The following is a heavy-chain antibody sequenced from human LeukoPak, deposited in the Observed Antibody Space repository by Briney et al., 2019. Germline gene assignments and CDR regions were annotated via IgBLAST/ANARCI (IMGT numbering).Heavy chain of an antibody. D-gene: IGHD5-12*01. CDR1: GFTFSSNY. CDR3: ASRSSGYDYLVFDY. Sequence: GGSLRLSCAASGFTFSSNYMSWVRQAPGKGLEGGSVIYSGGSTYYADSVKRRFTISRDNSKNTLYLQMNSLRAEDTAVYYCASRSSGYDYLVFDYWGQGTLVTVSS. J-gene: IGHJ4*02. V-gene: IGHV3-53*01. CDR2: IYSGGST.